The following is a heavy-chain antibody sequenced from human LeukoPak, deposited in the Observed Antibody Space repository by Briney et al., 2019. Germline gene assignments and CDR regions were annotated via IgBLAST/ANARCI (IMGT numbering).Heavy chain of an antibody. CDR1: GFTFSSYW. CDR2: INTDGSST. V-gene: IGHV3-74*01. J-gene: IGHJ4*02. Sequence: GGSLRLCCAASGFTFSSYWVHWVRQAPGKGLVWVSAINTDGSSTNYADSVKGRFTISRDNAKNTLYLQMNSLRAEDTALYYCTRGFRAGVDYWGQGTLVTVSS. CDR3: TRGFRAGVDY.